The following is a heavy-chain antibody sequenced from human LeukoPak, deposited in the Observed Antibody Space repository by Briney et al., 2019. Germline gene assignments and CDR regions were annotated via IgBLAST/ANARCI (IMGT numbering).Heavy chain of an antibody. CDR1: GYTFTGYY. CDR2: ISAYNGNT. J-gene: IGHJ1*01. CDR3: ARDGYQPLDVTYFQH. V-gene: IGHV1-18*04. Sequence: GASVKVSCKASGYTFTGYYMHWVRQAPGQGLERMGWISAYNGNTNYAQKLQGRVTMTTDTSTSTAYMELRGLRSDDTAVYYCARDGYQPLDVTYFQHWGQGTLVTVSS. D-gene: IGHD2-2*01.